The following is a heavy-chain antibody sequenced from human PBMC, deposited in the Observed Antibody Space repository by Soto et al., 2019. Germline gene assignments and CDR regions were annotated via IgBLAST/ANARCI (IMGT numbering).Heavy chain of an antibody. Sequence: GGSLRLSCATSGFTVSNYAMSWVRQAPGKGLEWVSGISGSGGSSYYADSVKGRFTISRDNSKNTLNLQMDSLRAEDTAVYYCAKKSTDSSGYYDYWGQGTVVTVSS. V-gene: IGHV3-23*01. CDR1: GFTVSNYA. J-gene: IGHJ4*02. CDR3: AKKSTDSSGYYDY. D-gene: IGHD2-2*01. CDR2: ISGSGGSS.